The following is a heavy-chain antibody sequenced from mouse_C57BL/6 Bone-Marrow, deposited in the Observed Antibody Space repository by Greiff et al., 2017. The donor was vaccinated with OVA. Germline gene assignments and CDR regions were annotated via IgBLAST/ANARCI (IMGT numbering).Heavy chain of an antibody. J-gene: IGHJ2*01. Sequence: QVQLQQSGAELARPGASVKLSCKASGYTFTSYGISWVKQRTGQGLEWIGEIYPRSGNTYYNEKFKGKATLTADKSSSTAYMELRSLTSEDSAVYVCAGGGNYGYWGQGTTLTVSS. CDR1: GYTFTSYG. CDR3: AGGGNYGY. D-gene: IGHD2-1*01. V-gene: IGHV1-81*01. CDR2: IYPRSGNT.